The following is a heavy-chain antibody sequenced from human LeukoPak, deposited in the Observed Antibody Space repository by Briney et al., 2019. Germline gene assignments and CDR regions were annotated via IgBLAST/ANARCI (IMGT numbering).Heavy chain of an antibody. D-gene: IGHD2-2*01. V-gene: IGHV1-18*04. CDR3: ARPYCSGNNCHRLDY. CDR1: GYAFSSYG. Sequence: ASVKVSCKTSGYAFSSYGLNCVRQVPGQGLEWIGWFNGYNGNTVSTQKFQGRIIMTADTSTSTGYMELRSLTSDDTAVYFCARPYCSGNNCHRLDYWGQGTLVTVSS. CDR2: FNGYNGNT. J-gene: IGHJ4*02.